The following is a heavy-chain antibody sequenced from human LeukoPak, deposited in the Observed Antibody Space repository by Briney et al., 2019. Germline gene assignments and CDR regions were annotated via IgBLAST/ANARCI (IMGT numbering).Heavy chain of an antibody. Sequence: QTGGSLRLSCAASGFTFSSYGMHWVRQAPGKGLEWVAVISYDGSNKYYADSVKGRFTISGDNSKNTLYLQMNSLRAEDTAVYYCRSGYYPDYWGQGTLVTVSS. V-gene: IGHV3-30*03. J-gene: IGHJ4*02. CDR3: RSGYYPDY. D-gene: IGHD3-22*01. CDR2: ISYDGSNK. CDR1: GFTFSSYG.